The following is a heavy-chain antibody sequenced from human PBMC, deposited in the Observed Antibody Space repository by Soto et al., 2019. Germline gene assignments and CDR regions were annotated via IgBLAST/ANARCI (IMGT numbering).Heavy chain of an antibody. Sequence: QVQLVQSGAEVKKPGASVKVSCKASGYTFTSYGISWVRQAPGQGLEWMGWIRAYNGNTNYAQKIQGRVTMTADTPTSTAYSEPRSPRSDDTAVYYCARDFHPEDYWGQGTLVTVSS. V-gene: IGHV1-18*01. J-gene: IGHJ4*02. CDR2: IRAYNGNT. CDR3: ARDFHPEDY. CDR1: GYTFTSYG.